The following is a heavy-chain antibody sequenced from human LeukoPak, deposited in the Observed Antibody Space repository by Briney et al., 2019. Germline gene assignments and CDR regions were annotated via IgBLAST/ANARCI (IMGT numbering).Heavy chain of an antibody. D-gene: IGHD3-22*01. J-gene: IGHJ6*02. CDR2: INPSGGNT. CDR3: ARAIKGLLSYYYYYGMDV. CDR1: GYTFTSYY. V-gene: IGHV1-46*01. Sequence: ASVKVSCKASGYTFTSYYMHWVRQAPGQGLEWMGIINPSGGNTSYAQKFQGRVTMTRDTSTSTVYMELSSLRSEDTAVYYCARAIKGLLSYYYYYGMDVWGQGTTVTVSS.